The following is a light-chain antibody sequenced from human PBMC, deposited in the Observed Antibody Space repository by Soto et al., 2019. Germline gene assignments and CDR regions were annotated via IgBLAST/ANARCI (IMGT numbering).Light chain of an antibody. V-gene: IGKV3-20*01. CDR2: GTS. CDR1: QSVKSSY. Sequence: EIVLTQSPGTLSLAPGEGATLSCRASQSVKSSYLAWYQQKPGQAPRPLIFGTSNRATGIPDRFRGGGSGTDFTLTISSLEPEDFAVYYCQQYASSPGTFGQGTKVDI. CDR3: QQYASSPGT. J-gene: IGKJ1*01.